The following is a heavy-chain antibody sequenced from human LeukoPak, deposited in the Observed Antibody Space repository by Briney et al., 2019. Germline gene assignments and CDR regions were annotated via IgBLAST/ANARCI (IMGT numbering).Heavy chain of an antibody. CDR3: ARCRRAYYDSSGYYYDN. Sequence: SETLSLTCTVSGGSLSSYYWSWIRQPPGKGLEWIGYIYYSGSTNYNPSLKSRVTISVDTSKNQFSLKLSSVTAADTAVYYCARCRRAYYDSSGYYYDNWGRGTLVTVSS. CDR2: IYYSGST. V-gene: IGHV4-59*01. CDR1: GGSLSSYY. J-gene: IGHJ4*02. D-gene: IGHD3-22*01.